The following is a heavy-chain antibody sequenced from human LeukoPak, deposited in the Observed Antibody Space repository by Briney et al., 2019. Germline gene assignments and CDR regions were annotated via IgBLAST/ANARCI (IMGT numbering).Heavy chain of an antibody. D-gene: IGHD3-3*01. CDR3: AKDQSADYDFWSGPAPKDAFDI. J-gene: IGHJ3*02. Sequence: GGSLRLSCAASGFTFSSYAMSWVRQAPGKGLEWVSAISGSGGSTYYADSVKGRLTISRDNSKNTMYLQMNSLRAEDTDVYYCAKDQSADYDFWSGPAPKDAFDIWGQGTMVTVSS. CDR2: ISGSGGST. CDR1: GFTFSSYA. V-gene: IGHV3-23*01.